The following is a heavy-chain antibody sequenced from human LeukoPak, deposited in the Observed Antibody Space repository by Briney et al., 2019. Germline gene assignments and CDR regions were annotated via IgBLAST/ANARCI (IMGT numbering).Heavy chain of an antibody. CDR3: ANLLRWEPY. V-gene: IGHV3-23*01. CDR2: VSESGVGT. CDR1: GFTFSTYV. Sequence: GGSLRLSCVASGFTFSTYVMGWVRQVPGKGLEWVSSVSESGVGTYYADSVKGRFTISRDNSKDTLSLQMNSLRAEDTAVYYCANLLRWEPYWGQGTLVTVSS. D-gene: IGHD4-23*01. J-gene: IGHJ4*02.